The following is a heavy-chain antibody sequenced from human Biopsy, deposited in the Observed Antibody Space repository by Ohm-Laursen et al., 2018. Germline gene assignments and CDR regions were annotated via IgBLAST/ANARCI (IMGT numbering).Heavy chain of an antibody. V-gene: IGHV1-18*04. D-gene: IGHD1-26*01. CDR3: ARVFGGAYYSYAFDI. CDR2: ITADEK. J-gene: IGHJ3*02. CDR1: DYTFYSYG. Sequence: ASVKVSCKASDYTFYSYGITWVRRAPGQGLEWMGWITADEKNSAPKFQGRVTMTTDMSTSTAYMELRGLKSDDTAVYYCARVFGGAYYSYAFDIWGQGTTVIVSS.